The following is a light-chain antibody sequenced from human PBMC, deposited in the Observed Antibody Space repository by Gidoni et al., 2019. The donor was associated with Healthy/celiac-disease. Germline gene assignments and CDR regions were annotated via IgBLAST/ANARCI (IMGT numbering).Light chain of an antibody. CDR2: GAS. CDR3: QQYGSSPWT. J-gene: IGKJ1*01. CDR1: QSVKSNY. Sequence: EIVLTQSPGTLSLSPGERATLSCRASQSVKSNYLAWYQQKPGQAPMLLIYGASSRATGIPDRFSGSWSGTDFPLTISRLEPEDFAVYYCQQYGSSPWTFGQGTKVEIK. V-gene: IGKV3-20*01.